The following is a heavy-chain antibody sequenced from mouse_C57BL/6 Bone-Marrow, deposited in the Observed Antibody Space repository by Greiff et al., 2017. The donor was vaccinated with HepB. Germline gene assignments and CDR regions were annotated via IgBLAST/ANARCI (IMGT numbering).Heavy chain of an antibody. J-gene: IGHJ1*03. CDR2: INYDGSST. V-gene: IGHV5-16*01. Sequence: EVMLVESEGGLVQPGSSMKLSCTASGFTFSDYYMAWVRQVPEKGLEWVANINYDGSSTYYLDSLKSRFIISRDNAKNILYLQMSSLKSEDTATYYCARDRHYYGSSGWYFDVWGTGTTVTVSS. D-gene: IGHD1-1*01. CDR1: GFTFSDYY. CDR3: ARDRHYYGSSGWYFDV.